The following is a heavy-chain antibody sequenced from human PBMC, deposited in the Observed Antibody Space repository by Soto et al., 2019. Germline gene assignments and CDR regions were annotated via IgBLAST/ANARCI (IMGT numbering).Heavy chain of an antibody. Sequence: QVQLQESGPGLVKPSQTLSLTCTVSGGSISSGGYYWSWIRQHPGKGLAWSGYIYYSGSTYYNPSLKSRVTISVDTSKNRFSLKLSSVTAADTAVYYCARVGYYDSSGYYPDLWGQGTLVTVSS. J-gene: IGHJ5*02. CDR1: GGSISSGGYY. V-gene: IGHV4-31*03. CDR3: ARVGYYDSSGYYPDL. D-gene: IGHD3-22*01. CDR2: IYYSGST.